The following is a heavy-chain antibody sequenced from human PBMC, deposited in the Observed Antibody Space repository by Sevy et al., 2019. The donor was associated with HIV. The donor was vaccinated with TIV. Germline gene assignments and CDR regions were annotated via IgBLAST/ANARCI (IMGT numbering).Heavy chain of an antibody. CDR3: AKDKWRYGYCSSTSCPESYYYYGMDV. V-gene: IGHV3-23*01. CDR2: ISGSGGST. Sequence: GGSLRLSCAASGFTFSSYAMSWVRQAPGKGLEWVSGISGSGGSTYYADSVKGRFTISRDNPKNTLYLQMKSLRVEDTAVYYFAKDKWRYGYCSSTSCPESYYYYGMDVWGQGTTVTVSS. J-gene: IGHJ6*02. CDR1: GFTFSSYA. D-gene: IGHD2-2*03.